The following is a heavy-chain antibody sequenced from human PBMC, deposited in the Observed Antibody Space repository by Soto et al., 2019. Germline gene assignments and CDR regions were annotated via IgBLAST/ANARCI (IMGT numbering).Heavy chain of an antibody. CDR2: INTNTGNP. CDR1: GYTFTSYA. V-gene: IGHV7-4-1*01. D-gene: IGHD3-3*01. Sequence: GASVKVSCKASGYTFTSYAMNWVRQAPGQGLEWMGWINTNTGNPTYAQGFTGRFVFSLDTSVSTAYLQICSLKAEDTAVYYCARTYYDFWSGYPTYGMDVWGQGTTVTVSS. CDR3: ARTYYDFWSGYPTYGMDV. J-gene: IGHJ6*02.